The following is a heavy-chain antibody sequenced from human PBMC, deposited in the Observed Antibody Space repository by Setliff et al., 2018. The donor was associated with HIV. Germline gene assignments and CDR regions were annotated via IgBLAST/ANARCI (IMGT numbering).Heavy chain of an antibody. Sequence: SETLSLTCSVSGGSINNYYWIWIRQPAGKGLEWIGHSYSSGTTNYNPSLKSRVTMSVDTSKNQFSLRLSSVTAADTGVYYCARTKLVDTAIRYHYDGLDVWGQGTTVTVSS. CDR2: SYSSGTT. J-gene: IGHJ6*02. V-gene: IGHV4-4*07. CDR1: GGSINNYY. D-gene: IGHD5-18*01. CDR3: ARTKLVDTAIRYHYDGLDV.